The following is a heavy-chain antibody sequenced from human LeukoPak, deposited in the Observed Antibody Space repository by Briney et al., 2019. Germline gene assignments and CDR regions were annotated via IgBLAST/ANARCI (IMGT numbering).Heavy chain of an antibody. D-gene: IGHD2-15*01. CDR2: INHSGST. V-gene: IGHV4-34*01. Sequence: SETLSLTCAVYGGSFSGYYWSWIRQPPGKGLEWIGEINHSGSTNYNPSLKSRVTISVDTSKNQFSLKLSSVTAADTAVYYCASNPSVACSGGSCYFYWGQGPLVTVSS. CDR3: ASNPSVACSGGSCYFY. J-gene: IGHJ4*02. CDR1: GGSFSGYY.